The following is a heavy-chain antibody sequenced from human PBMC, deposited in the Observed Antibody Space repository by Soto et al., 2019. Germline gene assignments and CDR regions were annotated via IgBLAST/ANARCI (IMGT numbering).Heavy chain of an antibody. Sequence: QVQLQESGPGLVKPSGTLSLSCAVSGGSFTINNWWTWVRQPPGQGLGWIGEIYRTGSTNYNPSLKSRVTISLDKSENQFSLKVTSLTAADTAVYYCASQDSGTSGDYWGQGTLVTVSS. CDR3: ASQDSGTSGDY. CDR2: IYRTGST. CDR1: GGSFTINNW. V-gene: IGHV4-4*02. J-gene: IGHJ4*02. D-gene: IGHD1-7*01.